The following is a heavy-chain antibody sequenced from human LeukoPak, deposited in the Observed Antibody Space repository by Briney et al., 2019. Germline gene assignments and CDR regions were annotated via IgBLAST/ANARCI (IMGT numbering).Heavy chain of an antibody. J-gene: IGHJ4*02. CDR2: ISYDGSNK. Sequence: GGSLRISCAASGFTFSSYARHWVRQAPGKGLEWVAVISYDGSNKYYADSAKGRFTISRDNSKNTLYLQMNSLRAEDTAVYYCARDKRRSEVVATMGLDYWGQGTLVTVSS. CDR3: ARDKRRSEVVATMGLDY. D-gene: IGHD5-24*01. V-gene: IGHV3-30-3*01. CDR1: GFTFSSYA.